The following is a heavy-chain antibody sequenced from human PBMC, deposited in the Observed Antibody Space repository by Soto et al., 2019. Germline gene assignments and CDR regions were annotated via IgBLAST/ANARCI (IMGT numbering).Heavy chain of an antibody. V-gene: IGHV1-69*02. Sequence: VKVSCKASGGTFSSYTISWVRQAPGQGLEWMGRIIPILGIANYAQKFQGRVTITADKSTSTAYMELSSLRSEDTAVYYCAKPTYDYGDFFDYWGQGTLVTVSS. CDR2: IIPILGIA. D-gene: IGHD4-17*01. J-gene: IGHJ4*02. CDR1: GGTFSSYT. CDR3: AKPTYDYGDFFDY.